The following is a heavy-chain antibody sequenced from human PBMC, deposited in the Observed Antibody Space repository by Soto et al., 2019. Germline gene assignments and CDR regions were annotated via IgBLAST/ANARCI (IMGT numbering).Heavy chain of an antibody. CDR3: ARHLYDILTGYHNWFDP. CDR1: GFTFSTCA. V-gene: IGHV3-23*01. CDR2: ISGSGSTT. J-gene: IGHJ5*02. Sequence: GGSLRLSCPATGFTFSTCAMNWVRQAPGKGLEWVSTISGSGSTTYYADSVKGRFTISRDNFKNTLYLQMNSLKASDTAMYYCARHLYDILTGYHNWFDPWGQGTLVTVSS. D-gene: IGHD3-9*01.